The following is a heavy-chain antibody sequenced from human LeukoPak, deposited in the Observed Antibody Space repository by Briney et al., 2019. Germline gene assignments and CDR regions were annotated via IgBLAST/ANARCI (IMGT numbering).Heavy chain of an antibody. CDR3: AKDIQLST. CDR1: GFTVSSNY. D-gene: IGHD3-16*02. V-gene: IGHV3-23*01. Sequence: WGSLTLSCAASGFTVSSNYMTWVRQVPGKGLEWVSLISSSGGNTYYADSVKGRFTISRDNSKNTLSLQRNSLRVEDTAIYYCAKDIQLSTWGLGTMVTVSS. CDR2: ISSSGGNT. J-gene: IGHJ3*01.